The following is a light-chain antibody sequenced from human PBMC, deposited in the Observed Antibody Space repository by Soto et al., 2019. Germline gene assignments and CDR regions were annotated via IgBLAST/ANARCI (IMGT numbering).Light chain of an antibody. CDR1: QSVSSSY. CDR3: QQYCSSPPYT. V-gene: IGKV3-20*01. CDR2: GAS. J-gene: IGKJ2*01. Sequence: EIVLTQSPGTLSLPPGERATLSCRASQSVSSSYLAWYQQKPGQAPRLLIYGASSRATGIPDRFSGSGSGTDFTLTISRLEPEDFAVYYCQQYCSSPPYTFGQGTKLEIK.